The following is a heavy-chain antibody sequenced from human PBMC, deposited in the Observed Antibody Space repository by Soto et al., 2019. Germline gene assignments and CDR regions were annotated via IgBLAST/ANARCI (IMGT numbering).Heavy chain of an antibody. J-gene: IGHJ5*02. D-gene: IGHD4-17*01. V-gene: IGHV4-34*01. CDR2: INHSGST. CDR1: GGSFSGYY. CDR3: ATLARHEVTTLVGWFDP. Sequence: QVQLQQWGAGLLKPSETLSLTCAVYGGSFSGYYWSWIRQPPGRGLEWIGEINHSGSTNYNPSLKSRVTISVDTAKNQFSLKLSSVTAADTAVYYWATLARHEVTTLVGWFDPWGQGTLVTVSS.